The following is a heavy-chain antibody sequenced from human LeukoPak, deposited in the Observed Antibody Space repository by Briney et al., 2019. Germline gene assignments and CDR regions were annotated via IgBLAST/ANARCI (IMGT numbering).Heavy chain of an antibody. Sequence: AGGSLRLSCAASGFTFSSYEMNWVRQAPGKGLEWVSYISSSGSTIYYADSVKGRFTISRDNAKNSLYLQMNSLRAEDTAVYYCARDLMGIYRGAFYYWGQGTLVTVSS. D-gene: IGHD2-8*01. CDR2: ISSSGSTI. V-gene: IGHV3-48*03. CDR1: GFTFSSYE. J-gene: IGHJ4*02. CDR3: ARDLMGIYRGAFYY.